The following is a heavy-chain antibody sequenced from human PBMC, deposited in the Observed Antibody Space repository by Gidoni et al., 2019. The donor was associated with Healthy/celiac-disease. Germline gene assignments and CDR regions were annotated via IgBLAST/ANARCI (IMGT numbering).Heavy chain of an antibody. Sequence: QVQLQESGPGLVKPSETLSLTCTVSGYSISSGYYGGWIRQPPGKGLEWIGSIYHSGSTYYNPSLKSRVTISVDTSKNQFSLKLSSVTAADTAVYYCARVDSVSYWNWGQGTLVTVSS. D-gene: IGHD1-26*01. CDR3: ARVDSVSYWN. V-gene: IGHV4-38-2*02. J-gene: IGHJ4*02. CDR1: GYSISSGYY. CDR2: IYHSGST.